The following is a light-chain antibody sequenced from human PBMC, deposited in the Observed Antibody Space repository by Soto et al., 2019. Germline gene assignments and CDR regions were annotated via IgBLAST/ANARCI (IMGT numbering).Light chain of an antibody. CDR1: QDISNY. V-gene: IGKV1-33*01. CDR3: QQYDTVRRA. J-gene: IGKJ1*01. CDR2: DAS. Sequence: DIQMTQSPSSLSASVGDRVTITCQASQDISNYLNWYQQKPGKAPKLLIYDASNLETGVPSRFSGSGSGTDFTFSISSLQPEDIATYYCQQYDTVRRAFGQGTKVEIK.